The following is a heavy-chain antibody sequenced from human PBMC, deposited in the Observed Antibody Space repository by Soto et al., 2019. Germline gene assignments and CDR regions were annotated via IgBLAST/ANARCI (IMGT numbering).Heavy chain of an antibody. CDR2: ISSSSSTI. CDR3: AREGFSSGWYSFDY. V-gene: IGHV3-48*02. D-gene: IGHD6-19*01. CDR1: GFTFSSYS. Sequence: GSLRLSCAASGFTFSSYSMNWVRQAPGKGLEWVSYISSSSSTIYSADSVKGRFTISRDNAKHSLYLQMNSLRDEDTAVYYCAREGFSSGWYSFDYWGQGTLVTVSS. J-gene: IGHJ4*02.